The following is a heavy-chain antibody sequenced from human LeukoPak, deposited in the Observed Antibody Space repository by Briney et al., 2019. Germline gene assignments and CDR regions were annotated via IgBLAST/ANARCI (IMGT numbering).Heavy chain of an antibody. J-gene: IGHJ2*01. D-gene: IGHD1-26*01. CDR1: GGSISSYY. CDR2: IYYSGST. CDR3: ARSFLGDWYFDL. V-gene: IGHV4-59*01. Sequence: PSETLSLTCTVSGGSISSYYWSWIRQPPGMGLEWIGCIYYSGSTNYNPSLKSRVTISVDTSKDQFSLRLTSVTAADTAVYYSARSFLGDWYFDLWGRGTLVTVSS.